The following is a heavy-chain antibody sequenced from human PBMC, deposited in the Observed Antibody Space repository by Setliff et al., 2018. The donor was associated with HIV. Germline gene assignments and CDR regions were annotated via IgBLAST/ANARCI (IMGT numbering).Heavy chain of an antibody. Sequence: GESLKISCAASGFTFDDYGMSWVRQAPGKGLEWVSGIREEAHGGETEYAAALRGRFTISRDDSKNTLYLQMNSLKTDDTAVYYCTRFSEWSEDYWGQGTLVTVSS. CDR2: IREEAHGGET. J-gene: IGHJ4*02. D-gene: IGHD3-3*01. CDR1: GFTFDDYG. CDR3: TRFSEWSEDY. V-gene: IGHV3-49*04.